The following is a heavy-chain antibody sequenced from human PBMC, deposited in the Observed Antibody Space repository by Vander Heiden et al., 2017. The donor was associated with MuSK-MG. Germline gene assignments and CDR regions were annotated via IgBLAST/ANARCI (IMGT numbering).Heavy chain of an antibody. CDR2: IRSRSSYI. D-gene: IGHD6-6*01. J-gene: IGHJ4*02. CDR3: ARDRLAARQDY. Sequence: EVQLVESGGGLVKPGGSLRLSCAASGFTFSSYSMNWVRQAPGKGLEWVSSIRSRSSYIYYADSVKGRFTISRDNAKNALYLQMNSLRAEDTAVYYCARDRLAARQDYWGQGTRGTVSS. CDR1: GFTFSSYS. V-gene: IGHV3-21*01.